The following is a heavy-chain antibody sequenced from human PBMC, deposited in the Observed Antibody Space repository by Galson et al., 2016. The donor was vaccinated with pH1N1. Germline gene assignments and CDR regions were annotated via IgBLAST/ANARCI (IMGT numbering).Heavy chain of an antibody. J-gene: IGHJ4*02. D-gene: IGHD3-10*01. V-gene: IGHV3-23*01. Sequence: SLRLSCAASGFIFSSYAMSWVRQAPGKGLEWVSSISDSGGSRYHTESVKGRFTISRDNSKKTLYLQINSLRAEDTALYYCAKSLLIRGFLTDPIFDCWGQGTLVTVSS. CDR2: ISDSGGSR. CDR1: GFIFSSYA. CDR3: AKSLLIRGFLTDPIFDC.